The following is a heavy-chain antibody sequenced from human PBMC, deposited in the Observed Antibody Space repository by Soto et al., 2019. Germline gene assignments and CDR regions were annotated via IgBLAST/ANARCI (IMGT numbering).Heavy chain of an antibody. J-gene: IGHJ6*03. CDR3: ARDSNYYYMDA. CDR1: GFTFSSYS. Sequence: GGSLRLSCAASGFTFSSYSMNWVRQAPGKGLEWVSYISSSSSTIYYADSVKGRFTISRDNAKNSLYLQMNSLRAEDTAVYYCARDSNYYYMDAWGKGTTVTVSS. V-gene: IGHV3-48*01. CDR2: ISSSSSTI.